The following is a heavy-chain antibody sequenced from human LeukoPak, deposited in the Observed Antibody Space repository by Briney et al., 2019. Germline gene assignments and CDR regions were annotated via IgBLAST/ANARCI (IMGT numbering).Heavy chain of an antibody. D-gene: IGHD3-22*01. V-gene: IGHV3-21*01. CDR1: GFTFSSYS. CDR2: ISSSSSYI. J-gene: IGHJ4*02. CDR3: ARDYYDSSGYRPPDHFDY. Sequence: GGSLRLSCAASGFTFSSYSMNWVRQAPGKGLEWVSSISSSSSYIYYADSVKGRFTISRDNAKNSLYLQMNSLRAEDTAVYYCARDYYDSSGYRPPDHFDYWGQGTLVTVSS.